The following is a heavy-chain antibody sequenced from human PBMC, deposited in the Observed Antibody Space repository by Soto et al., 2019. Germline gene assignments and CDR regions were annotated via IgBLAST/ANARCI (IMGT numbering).Heavy chain of an antibody. CDR3: ARQVGYGDYEYYYYGMDV. D-gene: IGHD4-17*01. V-gene: IGHV5-51*01. J-gene: IGHJ6*02. Sequence: GESLKISCKGSGYSFTSYWIGWVRQMPGKGLEWMGIIYPGDSDTRYSPSFQGQVTIPADKSISTAYLQWSSLKASDTAMYYCARQVGYGDYEYYYYGMDVWGQGTTVTVSS. CDR1: GYSFTSYW. CDR2: IYPGDSDT.